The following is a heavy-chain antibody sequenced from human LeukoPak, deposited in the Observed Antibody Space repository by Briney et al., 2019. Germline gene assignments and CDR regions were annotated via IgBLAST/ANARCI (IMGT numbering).Heavy chain of an antibody. V-gene: IGHV3-9*01. CDR3: AKDLSSYYDILTGQDY. J-gene: IGHJ4*02. Sequence: GGSLRLSCAASGFTFDDYAMHWVRHAPGKGLEWVSGISWNSGSICYADSVKGRFTISRDNAKNSLYLQMNSLRAEDTALYYCAKDLSSYYDILTGQDYWGQGTLVTVSS. CDR2: ISWNSGSI. CDR1: GFTFDDYA. D-gene: IGHD3-9*01.